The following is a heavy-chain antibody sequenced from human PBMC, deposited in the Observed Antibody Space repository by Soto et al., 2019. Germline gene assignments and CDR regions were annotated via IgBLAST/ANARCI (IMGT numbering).Heavy chain of an antibody. CDR1: EDTFRNYA. D-gene: IGHD3-22*01. V-gene: IGHV1-69*06. CDR3: ASTKYDSSAYYYWYLGL. J-gene: IGHJ2*01. CDR2: IIAIFGTA. Sequence: QVELVQSGAEVKKPGSSVKVSCQASEDTFRNYAISWVRQAPGQGLEWMEGIIAIFGTANYAQKFLGRITHTADTSANTVYLELSSLRSEDTAVYYCASTKYDSSAYYYWYLGLWGRGTLVTVSS.